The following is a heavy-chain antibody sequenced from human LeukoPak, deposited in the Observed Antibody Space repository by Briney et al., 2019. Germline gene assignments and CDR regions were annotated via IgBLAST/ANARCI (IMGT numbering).Heavy chain of an antibody. CDR1: GFTFSSYG. V-gene: IGHV3-30*18. CDR3: AKDSNLKYYDSRGGFDY. D-gene: IGHD3-22*01. Sequence: GGSLRLSCAASGFTFSSYGMHWVRQAPGKGLEWVALVSYDGTDQYYADSVKGRFTISRDNSKSTLYLQMNSLRPEDTAIYYCAKDSNLKYYDSRGGFDYWGQETLVTVSS. CDR2: VSYDGTDQ. J-gene: IGHJ4*02.